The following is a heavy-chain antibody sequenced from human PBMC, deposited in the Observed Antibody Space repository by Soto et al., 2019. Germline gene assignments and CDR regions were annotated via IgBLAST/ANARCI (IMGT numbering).Heavy chain of an antibody. CDR1: GGSVSSGSYY. Sequence: SDTLSLTCTVSGGSVSSGSYYWSWIRQPPGKGLEWIGYIYYSGSTNYNPSLKSRVTISVDTSKNQFSLKLSSVTAADTAVYYCAVGYCSGGSCYTQLDYWGQGTLVTVSS. CDR2: IYYSGST. D-gene: IGHD2-15*01. CDR3: AVGYCSGGSCYTQLDY. V-gene: IGHV4-61*01. J-gene: IGHJ4*02.